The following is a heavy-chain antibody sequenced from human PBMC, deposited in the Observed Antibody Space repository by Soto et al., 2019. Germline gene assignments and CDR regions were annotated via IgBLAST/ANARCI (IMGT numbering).Heavy chain of an antibody. D-gene: IGHD2-15*01. CDR3: ARVRGYCSGGSCYEANWFDP. J-gene: IGHJ5*02. CDR2: IIPIFGTA. V-gene: IGHV1-69*01. CDR1: GGTFSSYA. Sequence: QVQLVQSGAEVKKPGSSVKVSCKASGGTFSSYAISWVRQAPGQGLEWMGGIIPIFGTANYAQKFQGRVTITADESTSTVYMELSSLRSEDTAVYYCARVRGYCSGGSCYEANWFDPWGQGTLVTVSS.